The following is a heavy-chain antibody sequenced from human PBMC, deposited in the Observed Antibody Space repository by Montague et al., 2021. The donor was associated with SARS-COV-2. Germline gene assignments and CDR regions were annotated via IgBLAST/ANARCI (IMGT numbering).Heavy chain of an antibody. CDR2: IFHSGNT. CDR3: ARSHYSVSWCPD. V-gene: IGHV4-59*11. CDR1: GGSLSGHH. J-gene: IGHJ4*02. D-gene: IGHD5/OR15-5a*01. Sequence: SETLSLICTVSGGSLSGHHWSWIRQPPGKGLEWIGYIFHSGNTNYNPSLKSRVTISVDTSKNQFSLTLTSVTAADTAVYYCARSHYSVSWCPDWGQGTLVTVSS.